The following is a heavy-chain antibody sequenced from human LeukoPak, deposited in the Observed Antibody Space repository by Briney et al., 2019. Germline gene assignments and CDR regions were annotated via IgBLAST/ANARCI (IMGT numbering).Heavy chain of an antibody. Sequence: GGSLRLSCAASGFTFSTYAMHWVRQAPGRGLEYVSAISTNGDSTYYADSVKGRFTISRDNSKNTLFLQMGSLRADDMAVYYCARWGSTSCYDYWGQGTLVTVSS. V-gene: IGHV3-64*02. J-gene: IGHJ4*02. CDR2: ISTNGDST. D-gene: IGHD2-2*01. CDR3: ARWGSTSCYDY. CDR1: GFTFSTYA.